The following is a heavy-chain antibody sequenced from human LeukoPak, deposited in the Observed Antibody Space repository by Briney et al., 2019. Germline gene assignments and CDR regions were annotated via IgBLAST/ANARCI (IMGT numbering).Heavy chain of an antibody. Sequence: PSETLSLTCTVSGGSINSGSYYWTWIRQPAGKGLEWIGRIYTSGSTNYSPALKSRFTISLDTSKNQFSLKLFSVTAADTAVYYCARDAPPPYCSVGTCYFDYWGQGSLVTVSS. D-gene: IGHD2-15*01. CDR2: IYTSGST. J-gene: IGHJ4*02. V-gene: IGHV4-61*02. CDR1: GGSINSGSYY. CDR3: ARDAPPPYCSVGTCYFDY.